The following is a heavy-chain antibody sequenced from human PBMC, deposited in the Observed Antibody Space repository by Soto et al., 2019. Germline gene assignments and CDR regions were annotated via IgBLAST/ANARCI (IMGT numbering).Heavy chain of an antibody. CDR2: IYWDDDK. Sequence: QITLKESGPTLVKPTQTLTLTCTFSGFSLSTHGVGVGWIRQPAGKAPEWLALIYWDDDKRYSASLNSRLTITKDTSKNQVVLTMTNVDPVDTATYYCAHAMLYCTGGSCSTWFDSWGPGTLVTVSS. V-gene: IGHV2-5*02. CDR1: GFSLSTHGVG. J-gene: IGHJ5*01. D-gene: IGHD2-15*01. CDR3: AHAMLYCTGGSCSTWFDS.